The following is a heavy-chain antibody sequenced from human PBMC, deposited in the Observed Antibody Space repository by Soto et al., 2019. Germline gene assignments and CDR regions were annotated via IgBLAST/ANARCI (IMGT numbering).Heavy chain of an antibody. CDR1: GYTFSNFW. V-gene: IGHV5-51*01. CDR2: IYPGDHET. Sequence: SLKISCQSSGYTFSNFWIGWVRQLPGKGLEWMGTIYPGDHETRYSPSFHGKVTISADRSINTAYLQWNSLEASDTAFYFCARSPRSSPYFDYWGQGALVTVSS. CDR3: ARSPRSSPYFDY. J-gene: IGHJ4*02. D-gene: IGHD6-13*01.